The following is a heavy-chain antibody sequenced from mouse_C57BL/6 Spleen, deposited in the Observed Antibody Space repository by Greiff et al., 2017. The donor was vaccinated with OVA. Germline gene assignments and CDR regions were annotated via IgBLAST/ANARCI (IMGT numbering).Heavy chain of an antibody. V-gene: IGHV1-53*01. D-gene: IGHD1-1*01. Sequence: QVQLQQPGPELVKPGASVKLSCKASGYTFTSYWMHWVKQRPGQGLEWIGNINPSNGGTNYNEKFKSKATLTVDKSSSTAYMQLSSLTSEDSAVYYCARSPYYGSSSYYAMDYWGQGTSVTVSS. J-gene: IGHJ4*01. CDR1: GYTFTSYW. CDR3: ARSPYYGSSSYYAMDY. CDR2: INPSNGGT.